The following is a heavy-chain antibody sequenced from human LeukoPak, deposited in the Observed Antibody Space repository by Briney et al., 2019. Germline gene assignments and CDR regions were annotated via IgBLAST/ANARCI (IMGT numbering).Heavy chain of an antibody. CDR2: IYSGGST. J-gene: IGHJ4*02. V-gene: IGHV3-66*01. CDR3: ARDLLEWYFDY. D-gene: IGHD3-3*01. Sequence: GGFLRLSCAASGLTVSSTYMSWVRQTPGKGLEWVSVIYSGGSTYYADSVKGRFTISRDNSKNTLYLQMNSLRAEDTAVYYGARDLLEWYFDYWGQGTLVTVSS. CDR1: GLTVSSTY.